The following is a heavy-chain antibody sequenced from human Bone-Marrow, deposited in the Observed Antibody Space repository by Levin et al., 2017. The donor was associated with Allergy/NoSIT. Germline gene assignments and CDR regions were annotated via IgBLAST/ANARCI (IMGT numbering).Heavy chain of an antibody. V-gene: IGHV1-8*01. J-gene: IGHJ4*02. CDR1: GYTFTSYD. D-gene: IGHD1-20*01. CDR2: MNPNSGNT. CDR3: ARARTFRGFVTGFFY. Sequence: GESLKISCKASGYTFTSYDINWVRQATGQGLEWMGWMNPNSGNTGYAQKFQGRVTMTRNTSISTAYMELSSLRSEDTAVYYCARARTFRGFVTGFFYWGQGTLVTVSS.